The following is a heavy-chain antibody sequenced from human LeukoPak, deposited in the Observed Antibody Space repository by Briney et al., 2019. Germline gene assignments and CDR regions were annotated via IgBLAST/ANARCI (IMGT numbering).Heavy chain of an antibody. CDR2: IKEDGSEK. CDR3: ARNARGPGDY. V-gene: IGHV3-7*01. D-gene: IGHD2-2*01. CDR1: GVTFSSYV. J-gene: IGHJ4*02. Sequence: GGSLRLSCEASGVTFSSYVMSWVRQAPGKGLEWVANIKEDGSEKYYVDSVKGRFTISRDNAKNSVYLQMNSLRAEDTAIYYCARNARGPGDYWGQGTVVTVSS.